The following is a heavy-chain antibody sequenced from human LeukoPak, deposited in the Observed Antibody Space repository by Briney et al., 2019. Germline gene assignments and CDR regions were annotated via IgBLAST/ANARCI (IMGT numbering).Heavy chain of an antibody. D-gene: IGHD4-11*01. CDR1: GFTFSDYY. CDR3: ARPPTTVSPRDY. J-gene: IGHJ4*02. CDR2: ISSSGSTI. V-gene: IGHV3-11*04. Sequence: GGSLRLSCAASGFTFSDYYMSWIRQAPGKGLEWVSYISSSGSTIYYADSVKVRFTISRDNAKNSLYLQMNSLRAEDTAVYYCARPPTTVSPRDYWGQGTLVTVSS.